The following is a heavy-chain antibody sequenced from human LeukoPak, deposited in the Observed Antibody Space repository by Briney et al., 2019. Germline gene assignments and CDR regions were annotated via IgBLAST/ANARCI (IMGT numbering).Heavy chain of an antibody. CDR1: GFTSSSFW. D-gene: IGHD2-2*02. CDR3: TRVGYCRSTTCYTGDGFDY. V-gene: IGHV3-7*04. CDR2: IKQVVSEK. Sequence: VPLRLSCAASGFTSSSFWMSWAGQAPGKGRDWVANIKQVVSEKYYVDSVKGRFTISRDNAKNSLYLQMNSLRAEDTAVYYCTRVGYCRSTTCYTGDGFDYWGQGTLVTVSS. J-gene: IGHJ4*02.